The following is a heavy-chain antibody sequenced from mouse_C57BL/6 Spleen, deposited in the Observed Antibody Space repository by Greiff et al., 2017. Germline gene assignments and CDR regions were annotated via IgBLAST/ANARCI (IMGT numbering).Heavy chain of an antibody. Sequence: QVQLQQSGAELVRPGASVTLSCKASGYTFTDYEMHWVKQTPVQGLEWIGAIDPETGGTAYNQKFKGKAILTADKSSSTAYMELRSLTSEDSAVYYCTITGTEWYFDVWGTGTTVTVSS. CDR2: IDPETGGT. V-gene: IGHV1-15*01. J-gene: IGHJ1*03. CDR3: TITGTEWYFDV. CDR1: GYTFTDYE. D-gene: IGHD4-1*01.